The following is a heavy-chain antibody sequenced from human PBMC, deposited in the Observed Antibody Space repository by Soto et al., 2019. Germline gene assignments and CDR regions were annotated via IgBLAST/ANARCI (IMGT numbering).Heavy chain of an antibody. CDR2: INSDGSST. J-gene: IGHJ4*02. D-gene: IGHD3-16*01. CDR1: GFTFSSYW. CDR3: ARVGGTDYPYYFDY. V-gene: IGHV3-74*01. Sequence: EVQLVESGGGLVQPGGSLRLSCAASGFTFSSYWMHWVRQAPGKGLVWVSRINSDGSSTSYADSVKGRFTISRDNAKNTLYLQMNSLRAEDTAVYYCARVGGTDYPYYFDYWGQGTLVTVSS.